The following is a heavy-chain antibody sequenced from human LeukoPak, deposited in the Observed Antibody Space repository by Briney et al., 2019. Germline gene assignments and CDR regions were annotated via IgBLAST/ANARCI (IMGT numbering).Heavy chain of an antibody. CDR1: GGSFSGYY. CDR3: ARRTPGFGEQQLYDWFDP. Sequence: SETLSLTCAVYGGSFSGYYWSWIRQPPGKGLEWIGEINHSGSTNYNPSLKGRVTISVDTSKNQFSLKLGSVTAADTAVYYCARRTPGFGEQQLYDWFDPWGQGTLVTVSS. V-gene: IGHV4-34*01. CDR2: INHSGST. J-gene: IGHJ5*02. D-gene: IGHD6-13*01.